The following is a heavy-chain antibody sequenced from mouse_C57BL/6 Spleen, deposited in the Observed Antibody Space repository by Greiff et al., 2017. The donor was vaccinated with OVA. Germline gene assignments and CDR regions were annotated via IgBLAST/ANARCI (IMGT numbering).Heavy chain of an antibody. J-gene: IGHJ4*01. V-gene: IGHV1-18*01. Sequence: VQLQESGPELVKPGASVKIPCKASGYTFTDYNMDWVKQSHGKSLEWIGDINPNNGGTIYNQKFKGKATLTVDKSSSTAYMELRSLTSEDTAVYYCARRTTVVARDYAMDYWGQGTSVTVSS. CDR2: INPNNGGT. CDR1: GYTFTDYN. D-gene: IGHD1-1*01. CDR3: ARRTTVVARDYAMDY.